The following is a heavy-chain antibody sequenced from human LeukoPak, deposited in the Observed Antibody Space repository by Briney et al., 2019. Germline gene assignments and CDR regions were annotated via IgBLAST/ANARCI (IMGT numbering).Heavy chain of an antibody. CDR1: GVTFSSDG. CDR3: AKDYVVATSTHIV. CDR2: ISYDGSNK. D-gene: IGHD5-12*01. J-gene: IGHJ4*02. Sequence: GGSLRLSCAASGVTFSSDGMHCVRQAPGKGLEWGAVISYDGSNKYYADSVKGRFTISRDNSKNTLYLQMNSLRAEDTAVYYCAKDYVVATSTHIVWGQGTLVTVSS. V-gene: IGHV3-30*18.